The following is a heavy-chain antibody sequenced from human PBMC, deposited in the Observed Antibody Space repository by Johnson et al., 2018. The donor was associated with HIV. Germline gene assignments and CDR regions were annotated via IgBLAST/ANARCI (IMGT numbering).Heavy chain of an antibody. J-gene: IGHJ3*02. CDR2: INWNGGCT. Sequence: VQLVESGGGVVRPGGYLRLSCAASGFTFDDYGMSWVRQAPGKGLEWVSGINWNGGCTDYADSVRGRFTISRDNSKNTLYLQMNSLRAEDSAVYYCAKGTHYSDSSGYWSNDAFDIWGQGTRVTVSS. CDR1: GFTFDDYG. V-gene: IGHV3-20*04. D-gene: IGHD3-22*01. CDR3: AKGTHYSDSSGYWSNDAFDI.